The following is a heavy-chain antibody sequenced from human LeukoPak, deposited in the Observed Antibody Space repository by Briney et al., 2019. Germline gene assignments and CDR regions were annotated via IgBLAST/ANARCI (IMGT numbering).Heavy chain of an antibody. CDR3: ARDTNAAAASTFDA. D-gene: IGHD6-13*01. CDR2: IYSSGST. Sequence: SETLSLTCTVSGASIISYSRSWIRQPAGMGLEWIGRIYSSGSTKYNPSLKSRVIISVDNSKNQLSLRLSSVTAADTAVYYCARDTNAAAASTFDAWGQGTLVTVSS. V-gene: IGHV4-4*07. CDR1: GASIISYS. J-gene: IGHJ5*02.